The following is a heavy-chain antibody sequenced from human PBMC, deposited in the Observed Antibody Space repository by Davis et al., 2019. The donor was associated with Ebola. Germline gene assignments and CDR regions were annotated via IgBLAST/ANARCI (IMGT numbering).Heavy chain of an antibody. Sequence: LRLSCTVSGGSVSSGGYYWNWIRQHPGKGLEWIGYIYYSGNTYYNPPLKSRVTISVDTSKNQFSLRLSSVTAADTAVYYCVRVPHYDFGGDYYYGMDIWGKGSTVTVSS. J-gene: IGHJ6*04. CDR3: VRVPHYDFGGDYYYGMDI. D-gene: IGHD3/OR15-3a*01. V-gene: IGHV4-31*03. CDR1: GGSVSSGGYY. CDR2: IYYSGNT.